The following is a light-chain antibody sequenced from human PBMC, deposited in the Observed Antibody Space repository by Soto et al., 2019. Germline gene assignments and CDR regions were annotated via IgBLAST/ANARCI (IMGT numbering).Light chain of an antibody. Sequence: VMTQSPATLSVSPGERDTLSCRASQSVDSNLAWYQQNPGQAPRLLIYGASTRATGIPARFSGSGSGTEFTLTISSLKSEDFAVYYCQQYNNWPITFGQGTRMEI. CDR2: GAS. CDR3: QQYNNWPIT. J-gene: IGKJ5*01. V-gene: IGKV3-15*01. CDR1: QSVDSN.